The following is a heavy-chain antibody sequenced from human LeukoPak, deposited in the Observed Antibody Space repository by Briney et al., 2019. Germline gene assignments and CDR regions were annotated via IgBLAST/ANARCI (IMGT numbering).Heavy chain of an antibody. Sequence: NSSETLSLTCTVSGDSISSYYWSWIRQPPGKGLEWIGYIYYTGSTSFNPSLKSRVTISVDTSKNQLFLSLNSVTAADTAMYYCARSVVPAGNRDAFNVWGQGTMVTVSS. D-gene: IGHD2-2*01. CDR1: GDSISSYY. J-gene: IGHJ3*01. CDR3: ARSVVPAGNRDAFNV. V-gene: IGHV4-59*01. CDR2: IYYTGST.